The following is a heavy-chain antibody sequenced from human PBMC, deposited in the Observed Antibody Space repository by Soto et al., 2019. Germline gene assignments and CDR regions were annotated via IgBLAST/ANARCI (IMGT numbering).Heavy chain of an antibody. CDR3: AKSATSWSQLTYYDILTGQEFDY. CDR1: GFTFSSYG. CDR2: ISYDGSNK. Sequence: GGSLRLSCAASGFTFSSYGMHWVRQAPGKGLEWVAVISYDGSNKYYADSVKGRFTISRDNSKNTLYLQMNSLRAEDTAVYYCAKSATSWSQLTYYDILTGQEFDYWGQGTLVTVSS. V-gene: IGHV3-30*18. J-gene: IGHJ4*02. D-gene: IGHD3-9*01.